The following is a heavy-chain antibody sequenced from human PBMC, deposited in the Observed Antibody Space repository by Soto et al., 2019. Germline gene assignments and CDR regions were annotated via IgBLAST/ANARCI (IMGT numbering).Heavy chain of an antibody. D-gene: IGHD6-13*01. J-gene: IGHJ4*02. V-gene: IGHV3-13*01. CDR1: GFTFSNYD. CDR3: ASGGWGSSWYEGGSRIDY. CDR2: IGAAGDT. Sequence: EVQLVESGGGLVQPGGSLRLSCAASGFTFSNYDMHWVRQVTGKGLEWVSAIGAAGDTYYPDSVKGRFTISRENAKNSLYLQMNSLRAEDTAVYYRASGGWGSSWYEGGSRIDYWGQGALVTVSS.